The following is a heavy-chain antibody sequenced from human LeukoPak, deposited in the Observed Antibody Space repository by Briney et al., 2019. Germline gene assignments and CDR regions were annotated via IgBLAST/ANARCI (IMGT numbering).Heavy chain of an antibody. CDR3: ARIRLVPNTFGGVIVIYGMDV. J-gene: IGHJ6*02. CDR1: GFSLSTSGMC. D-gene: IGHD3-16*02. V-gene: IGHV2-70*11. CDR2: VDWDDDK. Sequence: SGPALVKPTQTLTLTCTFSGFSLSTSGMCVSWIRQPPGKALEWLACVDWDDDKYYSTSLKTRLTISKDTSKNQVVLTMTNMDPVDTATYYCARIRLVPNTFGGVIVIYGMDVWGQGTTVTVSS.